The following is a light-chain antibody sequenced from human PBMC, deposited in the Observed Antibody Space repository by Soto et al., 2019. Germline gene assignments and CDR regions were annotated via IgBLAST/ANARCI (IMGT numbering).Light chain of an antibody. J-gene: IGKJ4*01. V-gene: IGKV3-15*01. CDR1: QSFSYY. CDR2: GTS. CDR3: QQYYNWPLS. Sequence: EIVMTLSPATLSVSPGERATLSCRASQSFSYYVAWYQQKPGQVPRLLLYGTSTRATGIPARFSGSGSGTEFTLTISSLQSEDSALYYCQQYYNWPLSFGGGTKVDIK.